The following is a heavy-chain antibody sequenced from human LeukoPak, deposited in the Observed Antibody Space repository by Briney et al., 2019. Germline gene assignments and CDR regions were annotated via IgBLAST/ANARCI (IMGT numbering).Heavy chain of an antibody. J-gene: IGHJ3*02. V-gene: IGHV4-59*01. CDR3: ARDKDTRNGSGYSLDAFDI. D-gene: IGHD3-22*01. Sequence: SETLSLTRTVSRGSIIDYYWSGLRQPPAKGLECIAYMYYSWSTNSSPSLKSRVTMSGDTSKNQYSLKLSSVTAVDTAVYYCARDKDTRNGSGYSLDAFDIWGQGTMVTVSS. CDR1: RGSIIDYY. CDR2: MYYSWST.